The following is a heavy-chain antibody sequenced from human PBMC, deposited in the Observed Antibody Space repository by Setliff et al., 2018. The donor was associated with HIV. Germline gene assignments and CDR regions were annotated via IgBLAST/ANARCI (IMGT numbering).Heavy chain of an antibody. D-gene: IGHD3-22*01. J-gene: IGHJ3*02. Sequence: SGPTLVNPTQTLTLTCTFSGFSLSTSGVGVGWIRQPPGKALEWLALIYWDDDKRYSPSLKSRLTITKDTSKNQVVLTMTNMDPVDTATYYCAHSSYYYDSSGYKDAFDIWGQGTMVT. CDR2: IYWDDDK. CDR1: GFSLSTSGVG. CDR3: AHSSYYYDSSGYKDAFDI. V-gene: IGHV2-5*02.